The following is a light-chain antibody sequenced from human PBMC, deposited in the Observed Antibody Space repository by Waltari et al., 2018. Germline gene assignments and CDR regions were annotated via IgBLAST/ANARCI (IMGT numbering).Light chain of an antibody. CDR3: MQGMYFPIT. CDR2: EVS. V-gene: IGKV2-29*03. J-gene: IGKJ5*01. CDR1: QRLLHSDGNPF. Sequence: DIVMTQTPLSLSVTPGQSASISCKASQRLLHSDGNPFLFWYLQKPGQSPQSLIYEVSSRFSGVPDRFSGSGSGTDFTLKISRVEAEDIGVYYCMQGMYFPITFGQGTRLQIE.